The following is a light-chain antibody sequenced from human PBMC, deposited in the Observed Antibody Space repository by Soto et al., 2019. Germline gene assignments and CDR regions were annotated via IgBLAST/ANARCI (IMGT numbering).Light chain of an antibody. Sequence: AIQLTQSPSSLSASVGDRVTITCRASQDISSSLAWYQQKQGKAPKLLIFAASILQNGVPSGFSGSGFGTDFTLTISSLRAEDFATYFCQQVRSYPSTFGGGTRVEI. J-gene: IGKJ4*01. CDR2: AAS. CDR3: QQVRSYPST. CDR1: QDISSS. V-gene: IGKV1-13*02.